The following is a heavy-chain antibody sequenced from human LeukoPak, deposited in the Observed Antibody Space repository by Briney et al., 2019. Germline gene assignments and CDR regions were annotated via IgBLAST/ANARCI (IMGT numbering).Heavy chain of an antibody. D-gene: IGHD2-15*01. V-gene: IGHV3-7*01. CDR1: GFTFSSFS. CDR2: IKQDGSEK. J-gene: IGHJ3*02. CDR3: ARDWGGCSGGSCYPDAFDI. Sequence: GGSLRLSCAASGFTFSSFSMSWVRQAPGKGLEWVANIKQDGSEKYYVDSVKGRFTISRDNAKNSLYLQMNSLRAEDTAVYYCARDWGGCSGGSCYPDAFDIWGQGTMVTVSS.